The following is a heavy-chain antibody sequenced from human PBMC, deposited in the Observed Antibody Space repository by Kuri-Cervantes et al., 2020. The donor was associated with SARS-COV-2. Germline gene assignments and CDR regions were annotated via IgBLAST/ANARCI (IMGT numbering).Heavy chain of an antibody. J-gene: IGHJ3*02. CDR3: ARIRSGYYDILTGYYYDAFDI. V-gene: IGHV2-70*01. Sequence: SGPTLVKPTQTLTLTCTFSGFSLSTSGMCVSGIRQPPGKALEWLALIDWDDDNYYSTSLKTRLTISKVTSKNQVVLTMTNMDPVDTATYYCARIRSGYYDILTGYYYDAFDIWGQGTMVNVAS. CDR1: GFSLSTSGMC. D-gene: IGHD3-9*01. CDR2: IDWDDDN.